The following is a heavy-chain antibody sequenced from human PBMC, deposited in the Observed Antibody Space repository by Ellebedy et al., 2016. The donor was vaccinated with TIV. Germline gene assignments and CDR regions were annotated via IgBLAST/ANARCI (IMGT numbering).Heavy chain of an antibody. J-gene: IGHJ6*02. V-gene: IGHV1-46*01. CDR2: INPSGGST. CDR1: GYTFTSYY. D-gene: IGHD2-2*01. Sequence: ASVKVSXXASGYTFTSYYMHWVRQAPGQGLEWMGIINPSGGSTSYAQKFQGRVTMTRDTSTSTVYMELSSLRSEDTAVYYCARGVKVVVPAAMPGMDVWGQGTTVTVSS. CDR3: ARGVKVVVPAAMPGMDV.